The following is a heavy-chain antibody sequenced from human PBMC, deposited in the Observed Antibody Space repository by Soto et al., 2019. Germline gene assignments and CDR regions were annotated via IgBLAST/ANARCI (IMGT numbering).Heavy chain of an antibody. CDR3: ARGIRGYSYGYVARYGMDV. D-gene: IGHD5-18*01. CDR1: GFTFSSYE. J-gene: IGHJ6*02. Sequence: GSLRLSCAASGFTFSSYEMNWVRQAPGKGLEWVSYISSSGSTIYYADSVKGRFTISRDNAKTSLYLQMNSLRAEDTAVYYCARGIRGYSYGYVARYGMDVWGQGTTVTVSS. V-gene: IGHV3-48*03. CDR2: ISSSGSTI.